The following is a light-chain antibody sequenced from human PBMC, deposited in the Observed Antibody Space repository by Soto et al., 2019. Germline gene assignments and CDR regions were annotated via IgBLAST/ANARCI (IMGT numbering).Light chain of an antibody. CDR2: GAS. V-gene: IGKV3-20*01. CDR1: QSVNSR. J-gene: IGKJ5*01. Sequence: ENVLTQSPGTLSLSPGEGATLSCRASQSVNSRLAWYQHKPGQAPRLLISGASSRATGIPDRFSGSGSATDFTLTISRLEPEDFALYYCQHYGRSPITFGQGTRLEIK. CDR3: QHYGRSPIT.